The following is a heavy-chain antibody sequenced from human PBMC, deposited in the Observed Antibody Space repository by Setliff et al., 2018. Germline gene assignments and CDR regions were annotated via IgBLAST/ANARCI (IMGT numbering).Heavy chain of an antibody. CDR1: RGSISSSY. V-gene: IGHV4-4*08. CDR3: ARGGGVAAAAWFDP. D-gene: IGHD6-13*01. J-gene: IGHJ5*02. CDR2: MYTSGTT. Sequence: PSETLSLTCTVSRGSISSSYWSWIRLPPGKGLEWIGYMYTSGTTEYNPSLNSRVTMSLDTSKNQFSLNLSSVTAADTAVYYCARGGGVAAAAWFDPWDQGTLVTVSS.